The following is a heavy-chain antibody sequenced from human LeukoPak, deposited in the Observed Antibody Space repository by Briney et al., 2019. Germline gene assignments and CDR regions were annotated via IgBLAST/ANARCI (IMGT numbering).Heavy chain of an antibody. D-gene: IGHD3-16*01. CDR2: INTDGSST. CDR3: ANGALRLYYIDV. V-gene: IGHV3-74*01. CDR1: GFTFSTYS. Sequence: GGSLRLSCAASGFTFSTYSMNWVRQAPGKGLVWVSRINTDGSSTNYADSVKGRFTISRDNAKNTVYLQMNSLRAEDTAVYYCANGALRLYYIDVWGKGTTVTVSS. J-gene: IGHJ6*03.